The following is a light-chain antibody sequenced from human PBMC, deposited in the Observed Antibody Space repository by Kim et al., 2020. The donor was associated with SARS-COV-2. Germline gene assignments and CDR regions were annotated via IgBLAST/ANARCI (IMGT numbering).Light chain of an antibody. Sequence: QLVLTQSPSASASLGASVKLTCTLSSGHSSYAIAWHQQQPEKGPRYLMKLNSYCSHSKGDGIPDRFSGSSSGAERYLTISSLQSEDEADYYCQTWGTFGGGTQLTVL. CDR1: SGHSSYA. V-gene: IGLV4-69*01. J-gene: IGLJ2*01. CDR2: LNSYCSH. CDR3: QTWGT.